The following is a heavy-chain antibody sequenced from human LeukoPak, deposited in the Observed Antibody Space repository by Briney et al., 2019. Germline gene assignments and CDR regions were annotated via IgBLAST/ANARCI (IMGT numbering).Heavy chain of an antibody. CDR1: GFTYTNSV. CDR2: IRESGGTI. V-gene: IGHV3-23*01. Sequence: PGGSLRLSCAVSGFTYTNSVMGWVRQAPGKGLEWVGFIRESGGTIYYADFVKGRFTISRDNSMNTPYLQMNSRRVEDTAVYYCARLDGDYGRFDHWGQGTLVTVSS. CDR3: ARLDGDYGRFDH. D-gene: IGHD4-17*01. J-gene: IGHJ4*02.